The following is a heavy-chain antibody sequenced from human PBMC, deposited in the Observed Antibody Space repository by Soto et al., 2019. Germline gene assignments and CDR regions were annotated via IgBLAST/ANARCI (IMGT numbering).Heavy chain of an antibody. V-gene: IGHV4-30-4*02. CDR3: ARESVLGVTTVTFDY. J-gene: IGHJ4*01. CDR2: IYYSGST. CDR1: GGSISSGDYY. D-gene: IGHD4-17*01. Sequence: SETLSLTCTVSGGSISSGDYYWSLIRQPPGKGLEWIGYIYYSGSTYYNPSLKSRVTISVDTSKNQFSLKLSSVTAADTAVYYCARESVLGVTTVTFDYWGQGTLVTVSS.